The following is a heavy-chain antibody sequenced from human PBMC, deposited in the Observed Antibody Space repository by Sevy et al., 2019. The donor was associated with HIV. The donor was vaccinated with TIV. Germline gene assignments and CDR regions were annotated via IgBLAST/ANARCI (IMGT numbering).Heavy chain of an antibody. CDR1: GFTFSANG. V-gene: IGHV3-7*01. D-gene: IGHD3-16*01. CDR3: TSATFGRFDS. J-gene: IGHJ4*02. CDR2: IKADGGNK. Sequence: GGSLRLSCAASGFTFSANGMNWVRQAPGKGLEWVANIKADGGNKHYVDSVEGRFTISRDNAKNLLFLQMNSLRVEDTAVYYCTSATFGRFDSWGQGTLVTVSS.